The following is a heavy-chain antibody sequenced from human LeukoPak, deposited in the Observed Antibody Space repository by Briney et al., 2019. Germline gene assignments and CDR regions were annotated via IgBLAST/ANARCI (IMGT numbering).Heavy chain of an antibody. J-gene: IGHJ4*02. CDR2: INHSGST. V-gene: IGHV4-34*01. Sequence: SETLSLTCTVSGGSISSYYWSWIRQPPGKGLEWIGEINHSGSTNYNPSLKSRVTISVDTSKNQFSLKLSSVTAADTAVYYCARGRPYCSSTSCSLYYFDYWGQGTLVTVSS. D-gene: IGHD2-2*01. CDR3: ARGRPYCSSTSCSLYYFDY. CDR1: GGSISSYY.